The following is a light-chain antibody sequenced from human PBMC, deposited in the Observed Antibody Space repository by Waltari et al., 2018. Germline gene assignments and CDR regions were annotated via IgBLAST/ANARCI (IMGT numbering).Light chain of an antibody. CDR2: RND. J-gene: IGLJ3*02. CDR3: AAWDDSLREV. V-gene: IGLV1-47*01. Sequence: QSVLTQSPSASGTPGQRVTISCSGSSSNIGSNYVYWYQQLPGTAPKLLIYRNDQRPSGVPDRFSGSKSGTSASLAISGLRSEDEANYYCAAWDDSLREVFGGGTRLTVL. CDR1: SSNIGSNY.